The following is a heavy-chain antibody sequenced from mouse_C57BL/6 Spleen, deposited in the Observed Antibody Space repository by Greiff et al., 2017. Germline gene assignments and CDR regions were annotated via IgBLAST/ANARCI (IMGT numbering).Heavy chain of an antibody. D-gene: IGHD3-3*01. CDR2: IWSGGST. V-gene: IGHV2-2*01. CDR1: GFSLTSYG. CDR3: ARGGFSVREDDDMGY. J-gene: IGHJ4*01. Sequence: VQLQQSGPGLVQPSQSLSITCAVSGFSLTSYGVHWVRQSPGKGLEWLGVIWSGGSTDYNAACISRLSSSKDNSKSQVFFKMISLQADDTAIYSCARGGFSVREDDDMGYWGQGISVTVSS.